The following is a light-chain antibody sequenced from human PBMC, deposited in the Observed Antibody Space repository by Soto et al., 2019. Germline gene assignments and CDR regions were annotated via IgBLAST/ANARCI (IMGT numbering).Light chain of an antibody. CDR3: QQRSNWPLP. CDR1: KSVSSY. Sequence: EIVLTQSPATLSLSPGERATLSCRASKSVSSYVAWYQQKPGQAPRLLIYEAYNRATGIPARFSGSGSGTDFTLTISSLEPEDFAVYYCQQRSNWPLPFGQGTKVEIK. CDR2: EAY. J-gene: IGKJ1*01. V-gene: IGKV3-11*01.